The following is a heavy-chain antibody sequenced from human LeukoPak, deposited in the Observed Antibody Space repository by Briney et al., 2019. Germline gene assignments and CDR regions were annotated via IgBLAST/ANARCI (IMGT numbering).Heavy chain of an antibody. CDR2: ISSNGGTI. Sequence: GGSLRLSCAASGFTFSDYYMSWIRQAPGKGLEWVPYISSNGGTISHADSVKGRFTISRDNAKNSLYLQMNSLRAEDTAVYYCARTPGDYDDYWGQGTLVTVSS. CDR1: GFTFSDYY. D-gene: IGHD2-15*01. J-gene: IGHJ4*02. CDR3: ARTPGDYDDY. V-gene: IGHV3-11*04.